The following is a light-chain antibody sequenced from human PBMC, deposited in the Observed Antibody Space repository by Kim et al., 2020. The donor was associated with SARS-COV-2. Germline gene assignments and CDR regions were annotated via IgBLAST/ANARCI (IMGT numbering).Light chain of an antibody. V-gene: IGLV1-36*01. CDR1: SSNIGNNA. CDR3: AAGDDSLNGPI. Sequence: RQRVTISCSGSSSNIGNNAVNWYQQLPGKAPKLLIYYDDLLPSGVSDRFSGSKSGTSASLAISGLQSEDEADYYCAAGDDSLNGPIFGTGTKVTVL. CDR2: YDD. J-gene: IGLJ1*01.